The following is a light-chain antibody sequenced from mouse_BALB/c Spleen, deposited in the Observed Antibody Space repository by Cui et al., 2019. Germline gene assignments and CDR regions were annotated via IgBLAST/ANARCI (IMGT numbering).Light chain of an antibody. V-gene: IGKV6-23*01. CDR3: QRYSTYPLT. Sequence: DIVITQSPKFMSTSVGDRVSITCKASPDVGTAAAWYQPKPGQSPKLLIYLASTRHTGVPDRVTGSGSGSDFTLTNRNVQAEELADYFCQRYSTYPLTFGAGTKLEIK. CDR2: LAS. CDR1: PDVGTA. J-gene: IGKJ4*01.